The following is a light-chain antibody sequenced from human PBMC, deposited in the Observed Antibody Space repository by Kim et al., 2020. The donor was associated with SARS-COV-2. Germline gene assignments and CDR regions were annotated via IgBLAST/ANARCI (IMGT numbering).Light chain of an antibody. CDR1: SGSIASNY. J-gene: IGLJ1*01. Sequence: NFMLTQPHSVSESPWKTVTISCTRSSGSIASNYVQWYQQRPGSAPTTMIYEDNQRPSGVPDRFSGSIDSSSNSASLTISGLKTEDEADYYCQSYDSSNHYVFGTGTKVTVL. V-gene: IGLV6-57*04. CDR2: EDN. CDR3: QSYDSSNHYV.